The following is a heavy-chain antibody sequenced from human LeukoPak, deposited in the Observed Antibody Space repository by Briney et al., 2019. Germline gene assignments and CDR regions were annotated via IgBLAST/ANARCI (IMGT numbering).Heavy chain of an antibody. CDR3: ARGGSPAAMGWFDP. CDR2: IYTSGST. J-gene: IGHJ5*02. Sequence: PSETLSLTCTVSGGSISSYYWSWLRQPAGKGLEWIGRIYTSGSTNYNPSLKSRVTMSVDTSKNQFSLKLSSVTAADTAVYYCARGGSPAAMGWFDPWGQGTLVTVSS. V-gene: IGHV4-4*07. D-gene: IGHD2-2*01. CDR1: GGSISSYY.